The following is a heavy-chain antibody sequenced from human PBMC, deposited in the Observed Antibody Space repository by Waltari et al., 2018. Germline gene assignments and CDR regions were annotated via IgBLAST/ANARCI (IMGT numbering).Heavy chain of an antibody. CDR2: IYRGDSDT. V-gene: IGHV5-51*03. Sequence: DVQLAQSGAEVKKAGESLKISCKGSGYSFTTYWIGWVRQMPGKGLEWMGSIYRGDSDTIYSPSFQGQVTISGDKSITTAYLQGSSLKASDTAIYFCARRDRGGSVSNYFDYWGQGTLVTVSS. CDR1: GYSFTTYW. D-gene: IGHD3-10*01. J-gene: IGHJ4*02. CDR3: ARRDRGGSVSNYFDY.